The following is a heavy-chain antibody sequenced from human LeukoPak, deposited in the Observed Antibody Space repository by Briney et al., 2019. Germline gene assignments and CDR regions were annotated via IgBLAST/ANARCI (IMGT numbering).Heavy chain of an antibody. J-gene: IGHJ6*02. CDR2: INQDGSDK. D-gene: IGHD5-18*01. CDR1: GFVFRDYG. CDR3: ARGEFAWIQGSYGLNV. V-gene: IGHV3-7*01. Sequence: GGSLRLSCVVSGFVFRDYGMSWVRQGPGKGLEWVANINQDGSDKYYVDSVKGRFTISRDNAKKALYLQMNSLRAEDTAVYYCARGEFAWIQGSYGLNVWGQGTTVTVSS.